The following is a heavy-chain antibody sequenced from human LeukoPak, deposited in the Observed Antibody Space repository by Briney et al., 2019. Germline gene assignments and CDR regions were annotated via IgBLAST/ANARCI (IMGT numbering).Heavy chain of an antibody. CDR2: ISGSAGRT. CDR3: AKLSCSGGSCYPPFDY. V-gene: IGHV3-23*01. D-gene: IGHD2-15*01. CDR1: GFTFTTYA. J-gene: IGHJ4*02. Sequence: GGSLRLSCAASGFTFTTYAMSWVRQAPGKGLKWVSGISGSAGRTNYADSVKGRFTISRDNSKNTLYVQMNSLRAEDTAVYYCAKLSCSGGSCYPPFDYWGQGTLVTVSS.